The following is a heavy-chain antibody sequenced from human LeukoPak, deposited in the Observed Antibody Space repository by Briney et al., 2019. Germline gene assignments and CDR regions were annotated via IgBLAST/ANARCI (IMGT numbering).Heavy chain of an antibody. CDR2: ISGSGGST. D-gene: IGHD5-18*01. V-gene: IGHV3-23*01. CDR1: GFTFSSYA. J-gene: IGHJ4*02. Sequence: PGGSLRLSCAASGFTFSSYAMSWVRQAPGKGLEWVSVISGSGGSTYYADSVKGRFTISRDNSKNTLYLQMNSLRAEDTAVYYCAQERGYSYGTGCYWGQGTLVTVSS. CDR3: AQERGYSYGTGCY.